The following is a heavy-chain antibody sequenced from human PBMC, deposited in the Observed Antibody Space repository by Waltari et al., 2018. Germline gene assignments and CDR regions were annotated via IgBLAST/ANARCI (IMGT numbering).Heavy chain of an antibody. V-gene: IGHV4-4*01. J-gene: IGHJ5*02. CDR1: W. D-gene: IGHD2-15*01. CDR2: VRTTGKT. CDR3: ARDRGRGLYLDT. Sequence: WWSVVRQTPGKGLEWIGQVRTTGKTNYNPSLDSRVTISIDTSTSRFSLTLASVSAADTAVYFCARDRGRGLYLDTWGQGILVTVSP.